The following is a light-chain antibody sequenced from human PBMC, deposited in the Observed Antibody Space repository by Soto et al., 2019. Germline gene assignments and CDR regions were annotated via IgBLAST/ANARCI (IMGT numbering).Light chain of an antibody. J-gene: IGKJ4*01. CDR1: QIVITRY. CDR3: QQYGSSIT. CDR2: DAS. Sequence: DIVLTQSPGTLSLSPGEIATLSCRASQIVITRYLAWYQQKPGQAPRLLIFDASTRATGIPDRFSGSGSGTDFNLTINRLDPADFAVYYCQQYGSSITFGGGTKVELK. V-gene: IGKV3-20*01.